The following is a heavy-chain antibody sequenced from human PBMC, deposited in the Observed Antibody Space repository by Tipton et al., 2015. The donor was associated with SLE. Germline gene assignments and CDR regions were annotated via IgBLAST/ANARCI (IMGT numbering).Heavy chain of an antibody. CDR3: GRGVYSESSVGMDV. V-gene: IGHV3-74*01. Sequence: SLRLSCAASGFAFRSYWMHWVRQAPGKGLVWISRINSDGSITKYADSVRGRFTISRDNAKNTLYLQVNSLRAEDTAMYYCGRGVYSESSVGMDVWGQGTTVTVSS. D-gene: IGHD3-22*01. CDR1: GFAFRSYW. J-gene: IGHJ6*02. CDR2: INSDGSIT.